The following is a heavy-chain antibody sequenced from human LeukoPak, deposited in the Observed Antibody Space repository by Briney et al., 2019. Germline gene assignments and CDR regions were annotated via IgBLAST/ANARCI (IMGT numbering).Heavy chain of an antibody. J-gene: IGHJ6*02. CDR3: AIFLRVRGVIIRGTRYGMDV. CDR2: ISSSRSCI. V-gene: IGHV3-21*01. Sequence: GGSLRLSCVASGFPFSSYSMNWVGHATGKGLEWVSYISSSRSCIYSADSVKGRFTTARDNAKKSLSLQTNSLGAEDTAVYYCAIFLRVRGVIIRGTRYGMDVWGQGTTVTVSS. D-gene: IGHD3-10*01. CDR1: GFPFSSYS.